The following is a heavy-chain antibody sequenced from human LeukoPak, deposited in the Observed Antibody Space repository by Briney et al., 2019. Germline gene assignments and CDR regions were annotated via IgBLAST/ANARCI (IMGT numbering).Heavy chain of an antibody. CDR3: AKDHDSSGYYIDY. CDR1: GGSISSSSYY. V-gene: IGHV3-23*01. D-gene: IGHD3-22*01. CDR2: ISGSGGST. Sequence: ETLSLTCTVSGGSISSSSYYWAWIRQAPGKGLEWVSAISGSGGSTYYADSVKGRFTISRDNSKNTLYLQMNSLRAEDTAVYYCAKDHDSSGYYIDYWGQGTLVTVSS. J-gene: IGHJ4*02.